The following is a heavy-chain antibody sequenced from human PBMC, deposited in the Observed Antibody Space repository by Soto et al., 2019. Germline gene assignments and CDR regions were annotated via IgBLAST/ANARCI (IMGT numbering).Heavy chain of an antibody. CDR2: INHSGST. Sequence: QVQLQQWGAGLLKPSETLSLTCAVYGGSFSGYYWSWIRQPPGKGLEWIGEINHSGSTNYHPSLKRRVTISVDTSKNEFSLKLSSVTAADTAVYYCARVVRMAKTPDYWGQGTLVTVSS. V-gene: IGHV4-34*01. D-gene: IGHD5-12*01. CDR3: ARVVRMAKTPDY. CDR1: GGSFSGYY. J-gene: IGHJ4*02.